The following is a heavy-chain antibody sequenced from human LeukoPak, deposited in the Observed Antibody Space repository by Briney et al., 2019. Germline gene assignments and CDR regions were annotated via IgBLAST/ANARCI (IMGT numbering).Heavy chain of an antibody. D-gene: IGHD6-13*01. CDR3: ARHSGRHSSSWYWFDP. V-gene: IGHV4-59*08. J-gene: IGHJ5*02. CDR1: GASMSSYY. CDR2: IYYSGST. Sequence: SETLSLTCTVSGASMSSYYWSWVRQPPGEGLGWFGYIYYSGSTNYNPSLKSRVTISVDTSKNQFSLKLSSVTAADTAVYYCARHSGRHSSSWYWFDPWGQGTLVTVSS.